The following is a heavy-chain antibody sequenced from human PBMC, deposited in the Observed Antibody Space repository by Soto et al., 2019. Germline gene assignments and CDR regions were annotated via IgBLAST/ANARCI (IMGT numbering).Heavy chain of an antibody. CDR1: GFTFSNYW. CDR2: IKKDGSEN. D-gene: IGHD1-26*01. J-gene: IGHJ4*02. Sequence: QSGGSLRLSCAASGFTFSNYWMSWVRQAPGKGLEWVANIKKDGSENYYVDSVKGRFTISRDNAKNSLYLQMNNLRAEDTALYYCATATYSGSYNWGQGTLVTVSS. V-gene: IGHV3-7*01. CDR3: ATATYSGSYN.